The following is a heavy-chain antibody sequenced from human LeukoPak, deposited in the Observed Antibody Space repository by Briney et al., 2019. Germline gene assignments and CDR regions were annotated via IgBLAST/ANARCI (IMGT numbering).Heavy chain of an antibody. J-gene: IGHJ4*02. Sequence: PGGSLRLSCAASGFTFSSYATHWVRQAPGKGLEWVAFISYDGGNKYYADSVKGRFTISRDNSKNTLYLQMNSLRAEDTAVYYCARGYYYDSSGYPPVDYWGQGTLVTVSS. CDR1: GFTFSSYA. D-gene: IGHD3-22*01. CDR2: ISYDGGNK. V-gene: IGHV3-30-3*01. CDR3: ARGYYYDSSGYPPVDY.